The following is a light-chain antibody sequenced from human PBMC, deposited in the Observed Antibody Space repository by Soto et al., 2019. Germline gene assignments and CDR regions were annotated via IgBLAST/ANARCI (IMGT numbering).Light chain of an antibody. Sequence: DIVMTQSPDTLSVSPGERATLSCRASQNIKSNLAWYQQKPGQAPRLLIFGPSSRATGIPARFSGSGSGTEFTLTISSVQSEDCAVDYCQQYNSWPLTFGGGTKVEIK. J-gene: IGKJ4*01. V-gene: IGKV3-15*01. CDR3: QQYNSWPLT. CDR2: GPS. CDR1: QNIKSN.